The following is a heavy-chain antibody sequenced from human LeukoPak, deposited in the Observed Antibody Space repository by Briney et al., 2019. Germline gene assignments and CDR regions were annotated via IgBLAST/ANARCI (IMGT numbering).Heavy chain of an antibody. Sequence: PGGSLRLSCAASGFTFSSYSMNWARQAPGKGLEWVSSISSSSSYIYYADSVKGRFTISRDNAKNSLYLQMNSLRAEDTAVYYCARDLIEYSSSSFDYWGQGTLVTVSS. CDR3: ARDLIEYSSSSFDY. V-gene: IGHV3-21*01. CDR2: ISSSSSYI. D-gene: IGHD6-6*01. CDR1: GFTFSSYS. J-gene: IGHJ4*02.